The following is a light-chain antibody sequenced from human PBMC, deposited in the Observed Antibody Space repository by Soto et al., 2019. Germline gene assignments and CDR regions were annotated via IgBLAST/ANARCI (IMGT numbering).Light chain of an antibody. Sequence: DIQMTQSPSTLSASVGDRVTITCRASQSISSWLAWYQQKPGKAPKLLIYKASNLESGVPSRFSGSGSGTEFTLTISSLQPDDFATYSCQQYNSYPVTFGGGTRVEIK. CDR1: QSISSW. CDR2: KAS. V-gene: IGKV1-5*03. CDR3: QQYNSYPVT. J-gene: IGKJ4*01.